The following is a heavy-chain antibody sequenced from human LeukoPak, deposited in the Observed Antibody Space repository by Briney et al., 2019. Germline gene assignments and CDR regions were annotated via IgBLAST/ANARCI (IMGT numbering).Heavy chain of an antibody. D-gene: IGHD1-26*01. CDR2: INGNGGST. CDR3: VSAIVGATLEY. V-gene: IGHV3-64D*08. Sequence: PGGSQSLSCSASGFIFSNHAMHWVRHAPGKGLEYVSAINGNGGSTYNADCVKGRFTISRHNSKNTLYLKMSRLRADDTVIYYWVSAIVGATLEYWGQGTLVTVSS. J-gene: IGHJ4*02. CDR1: GFIFSNHA.